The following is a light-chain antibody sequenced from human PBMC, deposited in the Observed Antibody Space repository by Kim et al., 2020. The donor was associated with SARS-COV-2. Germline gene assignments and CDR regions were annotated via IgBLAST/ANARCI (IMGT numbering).Light chain of an antibody. CDR2: GAS. Sequence: SASVGDRVTITCRASQSISSDLKWYQQKPGKAPKLLIYGASNLQSGVPSVFSGSGSGTDFTLTISSLQPEDFATYYCQQSYSMPYIFGQGTKLEI. CDR3: QQSYSMPYI. CDR1: QSISSD. J-gene: IGKJ2*01. V-gene: IGKV1-39*01.